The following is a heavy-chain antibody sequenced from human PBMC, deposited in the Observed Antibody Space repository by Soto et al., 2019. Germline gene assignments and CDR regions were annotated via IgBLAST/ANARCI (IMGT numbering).Heavy chain of an antibody. V-gene: IGHV4-34*01. D-gene: IGHD1-1*01. CDR2: IDPSGST. CDR3: ARCTTRYYYFGLDD. CDR1: GTSFSGYY. Sequence: SETLSLTCSVYGTSFSGYYWSWIRQPQGKGLEWIGEIDPSGSTTYNPSLKSRISVSGDTSKKQFSLKLTSVTAADTAVYYCARCTTRYYYFGLDDWGQGTTVT. J-gene: IGHJ6*02.